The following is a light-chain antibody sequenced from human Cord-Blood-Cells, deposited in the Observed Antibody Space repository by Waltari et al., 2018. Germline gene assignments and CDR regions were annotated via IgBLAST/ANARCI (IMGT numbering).Light chain of an antibody. J-gene: IGLJ1*01. Sequence: QSALTQPPSASGSPGQSVTISCTGTSSDVGGYNYVSWYQQHPGKAPKPVMYEVSKRPSGGLHGCAGARSGSTAPLSVSALQAEGEADYYGSSYAGSKNYVVGTGSKVTVL. CDR1: SSDVGGYNY. CDR3: SSYAGSKNYV. CDR2: EVS. V-gene: IGLV2-8*01.